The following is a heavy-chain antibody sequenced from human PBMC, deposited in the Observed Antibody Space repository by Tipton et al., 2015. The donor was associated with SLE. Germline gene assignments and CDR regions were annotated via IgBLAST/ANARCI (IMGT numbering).Heavy chain of an antibody. CDR2: IYSGGSST. D-gene: IGHD3-9*01. Sequence: GSLRLSCAASGFTFSSYAMSWVRQAPGKGLEWVSVIYSGGSSTYYADSVKGRFTISRDNSKNTLYLQMNSLRAEDTAVYYCAKAVILTGYLDYWGQGTLVTVSS. CDR1: GFTFSSYA. J-gene: IGHJ4*02. V-gene: IGHV3-23*03. CDR3: AKAVILTGYLDY.